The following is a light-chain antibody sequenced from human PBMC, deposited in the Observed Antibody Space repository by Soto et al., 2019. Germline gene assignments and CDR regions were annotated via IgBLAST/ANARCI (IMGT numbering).Light chain of an antibody. Sequence: QSALTQPASVSGSPGQSITISCTGTSSDVGGYNYVSWYQQHPGKAPKLMIYLVSNRPSGVSNRFSGSKSGNTASLTSSGLQAEDEADYDCSSSTSSSTLEVFGGGTQLTVL. CDR3: SSSTSSSTLEV. J-gene: IGLJ2*01. CDR1: SSDVGGYNY. V-gene: IGLV2-14*01. CDR2: LVS.